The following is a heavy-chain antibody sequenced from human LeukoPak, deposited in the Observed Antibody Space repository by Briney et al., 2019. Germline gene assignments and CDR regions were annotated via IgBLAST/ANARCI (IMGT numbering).Heavy chain of an antibody. CDR2: ISSSSSTI. J-gene: IGHJ4*02. Sequence: PGGSLRLSCAASGSSFSTYNMNWVRQAPGKGLEWVSYISSSSSTIYYADSVKGRSTISRDNAKNSLYLQMNSLRAEDTAVYYCARDWPFDYWGQGTLVTVSS. V-gene: IGHV3-48*01. CDR3: ARDWPFDY. CDR1: GSSFSTYN.